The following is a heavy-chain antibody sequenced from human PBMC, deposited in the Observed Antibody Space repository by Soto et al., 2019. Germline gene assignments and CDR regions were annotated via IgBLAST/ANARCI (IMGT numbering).Heavy chain of an antibody. CDR2: IKSKTDGGTT. V-gene: IGHV3-15*01. Sequence: EVQLVESGGGLVKPGGSLRLSCAASGFTFRNAWMSWVRQAPGKGLEWVGRIKSKTDGGTTDYAAPVKGRFTISRDDSKNTLYLQMNSLKTEDTAVYYCTTGVLWEELFDYWGQGTLVTVSS. D-gene: IGHD1-26*01. J-gene: IGHJ4*02. CDR1: GFTFRNAW. CDR3: TTGVLWEELFDY.